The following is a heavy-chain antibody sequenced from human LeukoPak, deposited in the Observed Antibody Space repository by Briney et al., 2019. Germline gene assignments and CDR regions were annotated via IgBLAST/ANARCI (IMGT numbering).Heavy chain of an antibody. CDR3: AKGSYGDSPYWYFNL. J-gene: IGHJ2*01. V-gene: IGHV3-23*01. Sequence: GRSLRLSCAASGFTFSSYAMSWVRQAPGKGLEWVSVISGSGRTTYSADSVKGRFTISRDKSNNTVYLHMNSLRAEDTAVYYCAKGSYGDSPYWYFNLWGRGTLVTVSS. D-gene: IGHD4-17*01. CDR1: GFTFSSYA. CDR2: ISGSGRTT.